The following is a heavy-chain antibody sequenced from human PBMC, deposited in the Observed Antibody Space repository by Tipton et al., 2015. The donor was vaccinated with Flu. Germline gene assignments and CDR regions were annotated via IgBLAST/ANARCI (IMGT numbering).Heavy chain of an antibody. CDR1: GIDYGFTFGDLE. V-gene: IGHV3-48*03. CDR2: ISGSSSTI. CDR3: AKAGYSALSWFGS. J-gene: IGHJ5*01. Sequence: SLRLSCSVSGIDYGFTFGDLEMNWVRQAPGKGPEWISYISGSSSTIYYAESVRGRFTISRDNSRNPLYLSMTSLTAEDTAVYYSAKAGYSALSWFGSWGQGTLVTVSA. D-gene: IGHD5-12*01.